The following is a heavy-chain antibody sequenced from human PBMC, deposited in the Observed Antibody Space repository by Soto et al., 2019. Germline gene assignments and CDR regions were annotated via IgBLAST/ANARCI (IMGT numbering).Heavy chain of an antibody. CDR1: GFTFSSYW. V-gene: IGHV3-74*01. CDR2: INSDGSST. CDR3: ARDRPYSSGWEYYYYGMDV. J-gene: IGHJ6*02. Sequence: LRLSCAASGFTFSSYWMHWVRQAPGRGLVWVSRINSDGSSTSYADSVKGRFTISRDNAKNTLYLQMNSLRAEDTAVYYCARDRPYSSGWEYYYYGMDVWGQGTTVTVSS. D-gene: IGHD6-19*01.